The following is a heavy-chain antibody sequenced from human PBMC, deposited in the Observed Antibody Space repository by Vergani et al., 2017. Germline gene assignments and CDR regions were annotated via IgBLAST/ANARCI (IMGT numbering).Heavy chain of an antibody. Sequence: QVQLVQSGAEVKKPGSSVKVSCKASGGPFKNSAFSWVRQVPGQGLEWMGRIITFFGTTDYAQKFQGRVTITADESTSTAYMELSSLRSEDTAVYYCARDDCSGGSCYEDGYWGQGTLVTVSS. CDR1: GGPFKNSA. J-gene: IGHJ4*02. CDR3: ARDDCSGGSCYEDGY. D-gene: IGHD2-15*01. CDR2: IITFFGTT. V-gene: IGHV1-69*13.